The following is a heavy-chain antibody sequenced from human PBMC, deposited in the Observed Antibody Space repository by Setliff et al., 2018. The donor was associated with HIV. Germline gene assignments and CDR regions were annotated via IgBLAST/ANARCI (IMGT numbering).Heavy chain of an antibody. Sequence: KTSETLSLTCTVSGGSISSHYWSWIRQPPGKGLEWIGSIYYSGSTNYNPSLKSRVTISVDTSKNQFSLKLCSVTAADTAVYYCAREGNYLAGYYSYYFDYWGQGTLVTVSS. CDR1: GGSISSHY. CDR2: IYYSGST. CDR3: AREGNYLAGYYSYYFDY. V-gene: IGHV4-59*11. D-gene: IGHD3-9*01. J-gene: IGHJ4*02.